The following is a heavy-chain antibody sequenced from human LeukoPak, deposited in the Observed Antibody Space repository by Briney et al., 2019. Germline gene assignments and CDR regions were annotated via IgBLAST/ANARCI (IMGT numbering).Heavy chain of an antibody. V-gene: IGHV3-21*04. Sequence: GGSLRLSCAASGFTFSSYSMNWVCQAPGKGLEWVSSISSSSSYIYYADSVKGRFTISRDNAKNSLYLQMNSLRAEDTALYYCARGYSSSYTTLDYWGQGTLVTVSS. CDR2: ISSSSSYI. CDR3: ARGYSSSYTTLDY. D-gene: IGHD6-13*01. J-gene: IGHJ4*02. CDR1: GFTFSSYS.